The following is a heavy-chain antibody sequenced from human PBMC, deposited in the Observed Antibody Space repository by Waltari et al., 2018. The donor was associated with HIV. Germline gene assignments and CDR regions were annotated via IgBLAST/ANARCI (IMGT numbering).Heavy chain of an antibody. V-gene: IGHV3-53*01. Sequence: EVQLVESGGGLIQPGGSLRLACAASGFAVINNYMSWVRQAPGKGLECGSLIYGNSTTYYADSVKGRFTLSSDNSKTTLYLQMNSLRADDTAVYFCATVLVRTSWVITTAPFDYWGQGTLVTVSS. CDR3: ATVLVRTSWVITTAPFDY. CDR2: IYGNSTT. CDR1: GFAVINNY. J-gene: IGHJ4*02. D-gene: IGHD3-22*01.